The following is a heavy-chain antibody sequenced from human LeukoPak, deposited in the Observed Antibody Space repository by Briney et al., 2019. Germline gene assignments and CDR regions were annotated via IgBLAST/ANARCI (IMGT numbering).Heavy chain of an antibody. CDR1: GFTFSRFY. CDR2: IQQDGSDK. V-gene: IGHV3-7*04. CDR3: ARGAWEPEM. J-gene: IGHJ3*02. Sequence: PRGSLRFSCATSGFTFSRFYMTWVRQTPGKGLEWVASIQQDGSDKYYVDSVKGRFTISRDNARNSLYLQMNSLRAEDTAVYYCARGAWEPEMWGQGTLVTVSS. D-gene: IGHD1-26*01.